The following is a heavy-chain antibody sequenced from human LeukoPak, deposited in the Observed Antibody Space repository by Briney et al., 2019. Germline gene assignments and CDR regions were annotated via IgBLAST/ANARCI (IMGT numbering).Heavy chain of an antibody. V-gene: IGHV1-46*01. J-gene: IGHJ4*02. CDR2: INPSGGST. Sequence: GASVKVSCKASGYTFTSYYMHWVRQAPGQGLEWMGIINPSGGSTSYAQKFQGRVTMTRDTSTSTVYMELSSLRSEDTAVYYCARVLNTYYYDSSGPRGFDYWGQGTLVTVSS. CDR3: ARVLNTYYYDSSGPRGFDY. CDR1: GYTFTSYY. D-gene: IGHD3-22*01.